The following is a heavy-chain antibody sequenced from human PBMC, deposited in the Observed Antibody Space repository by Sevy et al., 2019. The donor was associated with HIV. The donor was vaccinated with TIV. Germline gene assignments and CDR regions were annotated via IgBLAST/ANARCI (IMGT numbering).Heavy chain of an antibody. V-gene: IGHV3-30-3*01. Sequence: GGSLRLSCAASGFTFSYFSMHWVRQAPGKGLEWVATTSYDGSNEHYADSVKGRFTISRDNSKNALYLQMNSLRAEDTAVYSCALERLSSDVAEYFENWGQGTLVTVSS. CDR3: ALERLSSDVAEYFEN. CDR1: GFTFSYFS. J-gene: IGHJ1*01. D-gene: IGHD1-1*01. CDR2: TSYDGSNE.